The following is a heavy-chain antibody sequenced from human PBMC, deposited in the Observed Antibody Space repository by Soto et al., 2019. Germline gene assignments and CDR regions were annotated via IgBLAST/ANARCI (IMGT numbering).Heavy chain of an antibody. CDR1: GGTFSSYA. V-gene: IGHV1-69*06. D-gene: IGHD3-9*01. Sequence: QVQLVQSGAEVQKPGSSVKVSCKASGGTFSSYAISWVRQAPGQGLEWMGGIIPIFGTANYAQKFQGRVTITADKSTSTGYMELLSLRAEDTAVYYCTRSQRTGYSMNYCYYGMDVWGQGTTVTVSS. CDR3: TRSQRTGYSMNYCYYGMDV. CDR2: IIPIFGTA. J-gene: IGHJ6*02.